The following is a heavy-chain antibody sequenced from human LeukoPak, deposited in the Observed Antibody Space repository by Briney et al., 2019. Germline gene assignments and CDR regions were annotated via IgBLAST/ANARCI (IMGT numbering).Heavy chain of an antibody. J-gene: IGHJ4*02. CDR3: ARYYSGWYYFDY. V-gene: IGHV1-69*13. CDR2: IIPLIGAL. Sequence: SVKVSCKVSGGAFSSYAASWVRQAPGQGLEWVGGIIPLIGALKFAQKFQGRVTITADESTSTAYMELSSLRSEDTAVYYCARYYSGWYYFDYWGQGTLVTVSS. D-gene: IGHD6-19*01. CDR1: GGAFSSYA.